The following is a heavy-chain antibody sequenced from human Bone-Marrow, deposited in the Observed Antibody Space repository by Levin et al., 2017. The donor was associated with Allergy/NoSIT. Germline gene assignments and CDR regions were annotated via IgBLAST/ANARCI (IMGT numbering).Heavy chain of an antibody. D-gene: IGHD3-10*01. J-gene: IGHJ4*02. CDR3: TKDRYPMVRGTGHLFDY. V-gene: IGHV3-30*18. CDR1: GFTFSTYA. CDR2: ISYDGSYK. Sequence: GGSLRLSCAASGFTFSTYALHWVRQAPGRGLEWVALISYDGSYKYYPDSVRGRFTISRDNSKNTLYLQINSLRTEDTAVYFCTKDRYPMVRGTGHLFDYWGQGTQVTVSS.